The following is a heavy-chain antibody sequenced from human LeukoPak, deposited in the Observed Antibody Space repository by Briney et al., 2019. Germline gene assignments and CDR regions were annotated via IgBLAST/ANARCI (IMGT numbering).Heavy chain of an antibody. J-gene: IGHJ4*02. CDR3: STELIFRNYFDY. V-gene: IGHV3-30*04. D-gene: IGHD3/OR15-3a*01. CDR1: GFTFSSYS. Sequence: PGGSLRLSCAASGFTFSSYSMHWVRQAPGKGLEWVAVISFDGNVKFYGDSVKGRFTISRDNSRNTLYLQMNSLRAEDTAVYYCSTELIFRNYFDYWGQGTLITASS. CDR2: ISFDGNVK.